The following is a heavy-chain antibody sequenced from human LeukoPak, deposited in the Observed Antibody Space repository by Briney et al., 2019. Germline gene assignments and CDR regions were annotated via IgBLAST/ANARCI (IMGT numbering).Heavy chain of an antibody. Sequence: GGSLRFSCAASGFTFSNYAMGWVRQAPGKGLEWVSSISGSDTSTYYADSVKGRFTISRDDSKNTLSLQMNSLRAEDSAVYYCAKFYCTGGRCRNFDYWGQGTLVTVSS. CDR3: AKFYCTGGRCRNFDY. V-gene: IGHV3-23*01. D-gene: IGHD2-15*01. J-gene: IGHJ4*02. CDR1: GFTFSNYA. CDR2: ISGSDTST.